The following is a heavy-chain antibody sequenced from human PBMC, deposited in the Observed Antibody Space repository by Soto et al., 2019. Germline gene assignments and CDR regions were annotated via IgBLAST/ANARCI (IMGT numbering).Heavy chain of an antibody. Sequence: QVQLVQSGAEVKKPGSSVKVSCKASGGTFSSYAISWVRQAPGQGLEWMGGIIPIFGTANYAQKFQGRVTITADKSTSTAHMELSSRRSEDTAVYYCASLLNTKMATTRYYWGQGTLVTVSS. CDR1: GGTFSSYA. V-gene: IGHV1-69*06. CDR3: ASLLNTKMATTRYY. D-gene: IGHD5-12*01. CDR2: IIPIFGTA. J-gene: IGHJ4*02.